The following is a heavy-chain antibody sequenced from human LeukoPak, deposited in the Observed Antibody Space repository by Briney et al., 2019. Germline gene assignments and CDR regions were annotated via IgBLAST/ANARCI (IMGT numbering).Heavy chain of an antibody. CDR3: ARVVAAAGHYFDY. V-gene: IGHV4-39*07. J-gene: IGHJ4*02. CDR2: FYYSGST. Sequence: SETLSLTCTVSGDSISSSSYYWGWIRQPPGKGLEWIGNFYYSGSTYYNPSLKSRVTISVDTSKNQFSLKLSSVTAADTAVYYCARVVAAAGHYFDYWGQGTLVTVSS. D-gene: IGHD6-13*01. CDR1: GDSISSSSYY.